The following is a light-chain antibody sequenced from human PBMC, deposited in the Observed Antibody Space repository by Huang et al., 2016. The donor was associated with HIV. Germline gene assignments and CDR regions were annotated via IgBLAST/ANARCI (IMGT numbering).Light chain of an antibody. CDR2: GAS. CDR3: QQYNNWLTWT. V-gene: IGKV3-15*01. J-gene: IGKJ1*01. Sequence: EIVMTQSPATLSGSPGERATLSCRASQSVSSNLAWYQQKPGQAHRLLIYGASTRATGIPARFSGSGSGTEFTLTISSLQSEDFAVYYCQQYNNWLTWTFGQGTKVEIK. CDR1: QSVSSN.